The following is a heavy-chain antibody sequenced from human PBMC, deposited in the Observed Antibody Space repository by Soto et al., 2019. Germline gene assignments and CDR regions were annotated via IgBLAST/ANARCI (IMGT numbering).Heavy chain of an antibody. V-gene: IGHV3-23*01. J-gene: IGHJ4*02. CDR2: ISGSADTA. Sequence: GGSLRLSCAASGFTFTNFAMNWVRQAPGKGLEWVSVISGSADTAYNADSVKGRFTISRDNSKNTVYLQMNSLRAEDTARYYCAKGYCSTTSCSFDYWGQGILVTVSS. D-gene: IGHD2-2*01. CDR3: AKGYCSTTSCSFDY. CDR1: GFTFTNFA.